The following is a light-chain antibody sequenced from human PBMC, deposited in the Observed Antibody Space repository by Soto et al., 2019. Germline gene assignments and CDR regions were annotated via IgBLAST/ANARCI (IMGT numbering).Light chain of an antibody. J-gene: IGLJ1*01. Sequence: QSALTQPPSASGSPGQSVTISCTGTSSDVGGYNYVSWYQQHPGKAPKVVIFEVSKRPSGVPDRFSGSKSGNTASLTVSGLQAEDEADYYCSSYAGSSTLYVFGTGTSSPS. CDR1: SSDVGGYNY. CDR2: EVS. CDR3: SSYAGSSTLYV. V-gene: IGLV2-8*01.